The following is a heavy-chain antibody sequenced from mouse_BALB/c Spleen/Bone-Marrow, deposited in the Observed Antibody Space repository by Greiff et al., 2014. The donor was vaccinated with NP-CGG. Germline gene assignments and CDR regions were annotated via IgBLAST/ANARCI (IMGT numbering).Heavy chain of an antibody. D-gene: IGHD1-1*01. Sequence: VQLQESGAELAKPGASVKMSCKASGYTFTSYWMHWVRQRPGQGLEWIGYINPSTGYTEYNQKFKDKATLTADKSSSTAYMQLSSLTSEDSAVYYCAREGYYGSPFAYWGQGTLVTVSA. CDR2: INPSTGYT. J-gene: IGHJ3*01. V-gene: IGHV1-7*01. CDR3: AREGYYGSPFAY. CDR1: GYTFTSYW.